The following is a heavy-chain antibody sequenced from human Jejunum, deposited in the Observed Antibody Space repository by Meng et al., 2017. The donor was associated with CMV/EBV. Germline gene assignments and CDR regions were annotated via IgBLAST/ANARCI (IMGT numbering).Heavy chain of an antibody. V-gene: IGHV4-30-4*01. J-gene: IGHJ5*02. Sequence: TSRGDYYWSWIRQPPGKGLEWIGHIYYSGTAFYNPSLKSRVIMSADRSKHQLSLRLSSVTAADTAVYYCARVLIPPTITNLVSFDPWGQGTLVTVSS. CDR1: TSRGDYY. CDR3: ARVLIPPTITNLVSFDP. D-gene: IGHD1-14*01. CDR2: IYYSGTA.